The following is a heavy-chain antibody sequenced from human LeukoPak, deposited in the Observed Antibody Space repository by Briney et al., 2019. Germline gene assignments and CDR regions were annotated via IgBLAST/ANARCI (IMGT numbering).Heavy chain of an antibody. V-gene: IGHV5-51*01. D-gene: IGHD7-27*01. Sequence: GESLKISCKGPGYSFTSYWIGWVRQMPGKGLEWMGIIYPGDSDTRYSPSFQGQVTISADKSISTAYLQWSSLKASDTAMYYCARWGDWGRPQYYFDYWGQGTLVTVSS. J-gene: IGHJ4*02. CDR3: ARWGDWGRPQYYFDY. CDR1: GYSFTSYW. CDR2: IYPGDSDT.